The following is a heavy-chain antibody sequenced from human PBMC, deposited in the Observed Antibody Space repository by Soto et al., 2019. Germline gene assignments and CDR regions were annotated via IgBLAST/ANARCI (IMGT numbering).Heavy chain of an antibody. D-gene: IGHD3-9*01. CDR1: GYTFTSYG. CDR3: ARPLQYFDWFLDS. J-gene: IGHJ4*02. V-gene: IGHV1-18*01. Sequence: ASVKVSCKASGYTFTSYGISWVRQAPGQGLEWMGWISAYNGNTKYSQKFQGRVTITRDTSASTAYMELSSLRSEDTAVYYCARPLQYFDWFLDSWGQGTLVTVSS. CDR2: ISAYNGNT.